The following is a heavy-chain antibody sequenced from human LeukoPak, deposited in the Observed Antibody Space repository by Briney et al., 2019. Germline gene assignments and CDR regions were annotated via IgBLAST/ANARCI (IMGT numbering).Heavy chain of an antibody. CDR3: ARGSLDY. J-gene: IGHJ4*02. CDR2: IYYSGSI. Sequence: DPSETLSLTCTVSGGSISSYYWSWIRQPPGKGLEWIGYIYYSGSINYNPSLKSRVTISVDTSKNQFSLKLSSVTAADTAVYYCARGSLDYWGQGTLVTVSS. V-gene: IGHV4-59*01. CDR1: GGSISSYY.